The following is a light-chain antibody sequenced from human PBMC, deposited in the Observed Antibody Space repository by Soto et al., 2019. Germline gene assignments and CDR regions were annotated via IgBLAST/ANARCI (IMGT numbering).Light chain of an antibody. Sequence: DIQMTQSPSSLSAFVGDRVTITCRASQDIDNFLAWYQQKPGKVPKLLIYAASTFQSGVPSRFSGSGSGTDFTLTISSLRPEDVATYYCQKCKVAPFTFGGGTKVDIK. CDR3: QKCKVAPFT. J-gene: IGKJ4*01. V-gene: IGKV1-27*01. CDR1: QDIDNF. CDR2: AAS.